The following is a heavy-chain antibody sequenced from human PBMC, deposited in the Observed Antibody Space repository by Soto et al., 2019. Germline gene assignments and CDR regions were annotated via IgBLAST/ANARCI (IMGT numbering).Heavy chain of an antibody. CDR3: ARAEGGGGSWYAS. CDR2: IIPVLGSP. CDR1: GDIFNRYT. Sequence: QVQLVQSGAEVKKPGSSVRVACKASGDIFNRYTISWVRQAPGQGLQWMGRIIPVLGSPNYAQRFRGRVTITADKSTPSVYMDLSTLTSEDTAVYYCARAEGGGGSWYASWGQGTLVTVSS. V-gene: IGHV1-69*08. D-gene: IGHD2-15*01. J-gene: IGHJ5*02.